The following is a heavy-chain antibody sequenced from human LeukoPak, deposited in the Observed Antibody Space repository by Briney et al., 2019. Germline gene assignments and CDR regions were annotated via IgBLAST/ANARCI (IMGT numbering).Heavy chain of an antibody. D-gene: IGHD6-19*01. V-gene: IGHV4-34*01. CDR3: ARGHKRAVADY. Sequence: SETLSLTCAVCGGSFSGYYWSWIRQPPGKGLEWIGEINHSGSTNYNPSLKSRVTISVDTSKNQFSLKLSSVTAADTAVYYCARGHKRAVADYWGQGTLVTVSS. CDR2: INHSGST. CDR1: GGSFSGYY. J-gene: IGHJ4*02.